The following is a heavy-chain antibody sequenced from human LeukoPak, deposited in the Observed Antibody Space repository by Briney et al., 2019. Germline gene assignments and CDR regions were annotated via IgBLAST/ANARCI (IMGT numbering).Heavy chain of an antibody. CDR2: INPNSGGT. J-gene: IGHJ4*02. CDR3: AARQYSGYDYFDY. V-gene: IGHV1-2*02. CDR1: GYTFTGYY. Sequence: GASVKVSCKASGYTFTGYYMHWVRQAPGQGLEWMGWINPNSGGTNYAQKFQGRVTMTRDTSISTAYMELSRLRSDDTAVYYCAARQYSGYDYFDYWGQGTLVTVSS. D-gene: IGHD5-12*01.